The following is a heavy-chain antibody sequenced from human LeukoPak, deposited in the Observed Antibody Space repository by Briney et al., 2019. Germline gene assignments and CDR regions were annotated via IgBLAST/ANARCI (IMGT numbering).Heavy chain of an antibody. V-gene: IGHV4-39*01. CDR1: GASIDSSNDY. D-gene: IGHD2-21*01. J-gene: IGHJ4*02. Sequence: SETLSLTCTVSGASIDSSNDYWGWVRQPPGKGLEWIGCAFYSGSTYYNPSLKSRVTISVDTSKNQFSLRLSSVTAADTAVYYCAGPYSDYWGQGTLVTVSS. CDR2: AFYSGST. CDR3: AGPYSDY.